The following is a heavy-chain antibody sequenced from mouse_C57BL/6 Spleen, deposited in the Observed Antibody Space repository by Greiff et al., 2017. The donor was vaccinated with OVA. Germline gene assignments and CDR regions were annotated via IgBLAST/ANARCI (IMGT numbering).Heavy chain of an antibody. J-gene: IGHJ3*01. Sequence: VQLQQSGAELVKPGASVKLSCKASGYTFTSYWMHWVKQRPGQGLEWIGMIHPNSGSTNYNEKFKSKATLTVDKSSSTAYMQLSSLPSEDSAVYYCARGDYDYDRAWFAYWGQGTLVTVSA. CDR3: ARGDYDYDRAWFAY. V-gene: IGHV1-64*01. D-gene: IGHD2-4*01. CDR1: GYTFTSYW. CDR2: IHPNSGST.